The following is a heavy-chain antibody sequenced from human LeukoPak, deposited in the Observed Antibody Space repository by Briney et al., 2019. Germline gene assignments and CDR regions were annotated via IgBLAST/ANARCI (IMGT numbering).Heavy chain of an antibody. Sequence: WIRQPPGKGLEWVSGINWNGGSTGYADSVKGRFTISRDNAKNSLYLQMNSLRAEDTALYYCARDSPLYYYDSSAAAFDIWGQGTMVTVSS. CDR2: INWNGGST. CDR3: ARDSPLYYYDSSAAAFDI. D-gene: IGHD3-22*01. J-gene: IGHJ3*02. V-gene: IGHV3-20*03.